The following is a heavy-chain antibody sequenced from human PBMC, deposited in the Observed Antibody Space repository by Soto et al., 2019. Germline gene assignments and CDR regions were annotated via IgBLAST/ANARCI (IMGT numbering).Heavy chain of an antibody. V-gene: IGHV4-59*01. CDR2: IYYTGST. CDR3: AVSGYNGYTYRWFDP. CDR1: GDSISSYY. D-gene: IGHD5-12*01. Sequence: SETLSLTCSVSGDSISSYYWSWIRQPPGKGLEWIGHIYYTGSTKYNPSLKSRVTISADTSKNQFSLKLSPVIAADTAVYYCAVSGYNGYTYRWFDPWGQGTLVTVSS. J-gene: IGHJ5*02.